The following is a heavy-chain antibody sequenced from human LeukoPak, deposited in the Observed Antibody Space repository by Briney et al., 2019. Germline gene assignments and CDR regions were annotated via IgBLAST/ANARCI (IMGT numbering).Heavy chain of an antibody. V-gene: IGHV1-2*02. CDR1: GYTFTGYY. J-gene: IGHJ5*02. CDR3: ARGGTYCSSTSCYDDWFDP. CDR2: INPNSGGT. D-gene: IGHD2-2*01. Sequence: ASVKVSCKAAGYTFTGYYMHWVRQALGQGLEWMGWINPNSGGTNYAQKFQGRVTMTRDTSISTAYMELSRLRSDDTAVYYCARGGTYCSSTSCYDDWFDPWGQGTLVTVSS.